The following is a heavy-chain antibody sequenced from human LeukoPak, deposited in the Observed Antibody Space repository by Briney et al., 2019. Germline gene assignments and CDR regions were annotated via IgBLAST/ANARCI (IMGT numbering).Heavy chain of an antibody. Sequence: GASVKVSCKASGYTFTSYYMHWVRQAPGQGLEWMGIINPSGGSTSYAQKFQGRVTMTRDMSTSTVYMELSSLRSEDTAVYYCARRLRSGGGEIVAFDIWGQGTMVTVSS. D-gene: IGHD2-15*01. J-gene: IGHJ3*02. CDR2: INPSGGST. V-gene: IGHV1-46*01. CDR1: GYTFTSYY. CDR3: ARRLRSGGGEIVAFDI.